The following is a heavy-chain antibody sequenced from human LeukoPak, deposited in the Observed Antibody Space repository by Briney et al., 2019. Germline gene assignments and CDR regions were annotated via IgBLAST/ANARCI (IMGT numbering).Heavy chain of an antibody. CDR1: SGSLTGFY. J-gene: IGHJ4*02. V-gene: IGHV4-59*01. CDR3: ARVGSGGAWFDF. CDR2: AYATGTT. Sequence: SETLSPTCTVSSGSLTGFYWSWIRQPPGKGLEWIAYAYATGTTNYNPSLKTRATISMDTSKNQLSRTLTSVTAADTAVYSCARVGSGGAWFDFWGQGTLVSVSS. D-gene: IGHD6-19*01.